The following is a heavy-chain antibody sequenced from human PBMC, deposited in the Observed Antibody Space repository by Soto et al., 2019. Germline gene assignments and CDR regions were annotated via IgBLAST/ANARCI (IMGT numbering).Heavy chain of an antibody. J-gene: IGHJ4*02. CDR2: ISSSSSYI. Sequence: PGGSLRLSCAASGFTFSSYSMNWVRQAPGKGLEWVSSISSSSSYIYYADSVKGRFTISRDNAKNSLYLQMNSLRAEDTAVYYCARDTTLVVVVASGYFDYWGQGTLVTVSS. CDR3: ARDTTLVVVVASGYFDY. CDR1: GFTFSSYS. D-gene: IGHD2-15*01. V-gene: IGHV3-21*01.